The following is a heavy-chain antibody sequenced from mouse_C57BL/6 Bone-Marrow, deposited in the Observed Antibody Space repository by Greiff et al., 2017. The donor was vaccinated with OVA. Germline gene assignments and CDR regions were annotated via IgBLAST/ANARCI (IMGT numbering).Heavy chain of an antibody. V-gene: IGHV1-54*01. CDR2: VNPGSGGT. CDR1: GYAFTNYL. D-gene: IGHD3-2*02. CDR3: ARWGTDQATAWFAY. Sequence: QVQLQQSGAELVRPGTSVKVSCKASGYAFTNYLIEWVKQRPGQGLEWIGVVNPGSGGTNYNEKFKGKATLTADKSSSTAYMQRSSLESEDTAVYFGARWGTDQATAWFAYWGQGTLVTVSA. J-gene: IGHJ3*01.